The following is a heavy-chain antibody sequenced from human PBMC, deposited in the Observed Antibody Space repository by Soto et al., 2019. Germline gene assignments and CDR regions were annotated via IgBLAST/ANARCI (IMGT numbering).Heavy chain of an antibody. D-gene: IGHD2-2*01. CDR1: GGSISSYY. CDR2: IYNSGDTKYT. Sequence: PSETLSLSCTVSGGSISSYYWSWIRQPPGKGLEWIAYIYNSGDTKYTNYNPSLESRVSVSVDTSKNLFSLKLSSVTAADTAVYYCARQGCSSATSCYGRFDPWGQG. V-gene: IGHV4-59*08. CDR3: ARQGCSSATSCYGRFDP. J-gene: IGHJ5*02.